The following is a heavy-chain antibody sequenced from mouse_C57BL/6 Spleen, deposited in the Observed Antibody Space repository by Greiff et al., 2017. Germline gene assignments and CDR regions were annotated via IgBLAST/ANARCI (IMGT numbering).Heavy chain of an antibody. J-gene: IGHJ2*01. CDR1: GFNIKNTY. D-gene: IGHD1-1*01. Sequence: VQLKESVAELVRPGASVKLSCTASGFNIKNTYMHWVKQRPEQGLEWIGRIDPANGNTKYAPKFPGKATITADTSSNTAYLQLSSLTSEDTAIYYCAPDPYYYGSPYFDYWGQGTTLTVSS. V-gene: IGHV14-3*01. CDR2: IDPANGNT. CDR3: APDPYYYGSPYFDY.